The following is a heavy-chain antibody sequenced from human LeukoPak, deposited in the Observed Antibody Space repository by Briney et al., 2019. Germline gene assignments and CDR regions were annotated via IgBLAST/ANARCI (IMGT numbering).Heavy chain of an antibody. CDR3: ARAWDTAAPYYFDY. CDR2: IKQDGSEK. Sequence: PGGSLRLSCAASGFTFSSYWMSWVRQAPGKGLEWVANIKQDGSEKYYVDSVKGRFTISRDNAKNSLYLQMNSLRAEDTAVYYCARAWDTAAPYYFDYWGQGTLVTVSS. D-gene: IGHD6-6*01. CDR1: GFTFSSYW. J-gene: IGHJ4*02. V-gene: IGHV3-7*01.